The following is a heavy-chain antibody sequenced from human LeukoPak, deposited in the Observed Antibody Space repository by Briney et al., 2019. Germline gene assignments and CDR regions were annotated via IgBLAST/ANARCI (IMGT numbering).Heavy chain of an antibody. CDR1: GFTFSNYA. CDR3: AKVPSTYSSSCY. J-gene: IGHJ4*02. Sequence: GGSLRLSCVASGFTFSNYAMTWVRQAPGKGLEWVSTISGSGSSTYYADSVKGRFTISRDNYKNTLYLQMNSLRAEDTAVYYCAKVPSTYSSSCYWGQGTLVTVS. V-gene: IGHV3-23*01. CDR2: ISGSGSST. D-gene: IGHD6-13*01.